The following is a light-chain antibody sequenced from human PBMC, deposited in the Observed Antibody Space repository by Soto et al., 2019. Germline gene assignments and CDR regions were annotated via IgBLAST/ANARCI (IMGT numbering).Light chain of an antibody. CDR3: QQRSDWPAWT. V-gene: IGKV4-1*01. Sequence: DIVMTQSPDSLAVSLGERATINCKSSQSVLYSSNNKNYLAWYQQKPGQPPKLLIYWASTRESGVPDRFSGSGSGTDFTLTISSLQAEDVAVYYCQQRSDWPAWTFGQGTKVEIK. CDR2: WAS. J-gene: IGKJ1*01. CDR1: QSVLYSSNNKNY.